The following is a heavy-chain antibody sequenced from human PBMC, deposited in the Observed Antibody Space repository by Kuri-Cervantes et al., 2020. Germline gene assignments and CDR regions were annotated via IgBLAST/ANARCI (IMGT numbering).Heavy chain of an antibody. CDR1: GYSFTSYW. D-gene: IGHD6-13*01. V-gene: IGHV5-51*01. J-gene: IGHJ5*02. CDR2: IYPGDSDT. CDR3: ARLEIAREQQLVRPWFDP. Sequence: GGSLRLSCKGSGYSFTSYWIGWVRQMPGKGLEWMGIIYPGDSDTRYSPSFQGQVTISADKSISTAYLQWSSLKASDTAMYYCARLEIAREQQLVRPWFDPWGQGTLVTVSS.